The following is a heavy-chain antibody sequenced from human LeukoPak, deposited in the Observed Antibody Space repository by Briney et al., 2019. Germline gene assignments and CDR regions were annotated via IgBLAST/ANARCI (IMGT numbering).Heavy chain of an antibody. CDR3: ARERLGYYDSSGGPRWDAFDI. CDR2: IIPIFGTA. V-gene: IGHV1-69*13. Sequence: ASVKVSCKASGYTFTGYYMHWVRQAPGQGLEWMGGIIPIFGTANYAQKFQGRVTITADESTSTAYMELSSLRSEDTAVYYCARERLGYYDSSGGPRWDAFDIWGQGTMVTVSS. D-gene: IGHD3-22*01. J-gene: IGHJ3*02. CDR1: GYTFTGYY.